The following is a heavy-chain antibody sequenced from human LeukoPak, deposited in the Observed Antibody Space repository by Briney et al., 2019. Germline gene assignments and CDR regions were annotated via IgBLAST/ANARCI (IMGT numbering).Heavy chain of an antibody. D-gene: IGHD2-2*03. CDR3: ARGSVVGSSMDV. J-gene: IGHJ6*03. CDR1: GGSSSVYY. CDR2: INHSGST. Sequence: SETLSLTCAVYGGSSSVYYWSWIRHPPGKGREWIGEINHSGSTNYNPSLKSRVTISVDTSKNQFSLKLSSVTAADTAVYYCARGSVVGSSMDVWGKGTTVTVSS. V-gene: IGHV4-34*01.